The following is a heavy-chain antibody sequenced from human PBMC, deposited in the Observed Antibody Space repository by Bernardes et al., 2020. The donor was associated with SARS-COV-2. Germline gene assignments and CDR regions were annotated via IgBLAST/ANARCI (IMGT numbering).Heavy chain of an antibody. D-gene: IGHD6-19*01. V-gene: IGHV3-11*01. CDR3: ARDGDSSGWDFDY. CDR1: GFTFDDFY. J-gene: IGHJ4*02. Sequence: GGSLILSCGASGFTFDDFYMTWIRQAPGQGLEWVSYISGSGSTVFYADSVKGRFTISRDNAKNSVYLQMNSLRAEDTAVYYCARDGDSSGWDFDYWGQGTLVTVSS. CDR2: ISGSGSTV.